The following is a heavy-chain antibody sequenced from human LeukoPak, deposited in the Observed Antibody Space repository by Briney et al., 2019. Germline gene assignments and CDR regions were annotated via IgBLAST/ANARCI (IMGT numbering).Heavy chain of an antibody. Sequence: SETLSLTCTVSGYSITSGYYWGWIRQPPGKGLEWIGRIYHSGSTYYNPSLKSRVTISVDTSKNQFSLKLSSVTAADTAVYYCASQVALVGNIVVVVAAIDYWGQGTLVTVSS. CDR1: GYSITSGYY. J-gene: IGHJ4*02. V-gene: IGHV4-38-2*02. CDR3: ASQVALVGNIVVVVAAIDY. D-gene: IGHD2-15*01. CDR2: IYHSGST.